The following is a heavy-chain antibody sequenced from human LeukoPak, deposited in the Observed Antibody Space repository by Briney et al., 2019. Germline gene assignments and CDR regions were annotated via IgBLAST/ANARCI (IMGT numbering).Heavy chain of an antibody. J-gene: IGHJ6*04. CDR2: IRSKAYGGTT. CDR3: TRDRSVVVAATRYYYCGMDV. D-gene: IGHD2-15*01. Sequence: HPGGSLRLSCTASGFTFGDYAMSWVRQAPGKGLEWVGFIRSKAYGGTTEYAASVKGRFTISRDDSKSIAYLQMNSLKTEDTAVYYCTRDRSVVVAATRYYYCGMDVWGKGTTVTVSS. V-gene: IGHV3-49*04. CDR1: GFTFGDYA.